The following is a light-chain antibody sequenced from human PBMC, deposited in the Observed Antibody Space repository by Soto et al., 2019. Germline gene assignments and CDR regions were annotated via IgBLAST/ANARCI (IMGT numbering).Light chain of an antibody. CDR3: QQYGSSPLIN. V-gene: IGKV3-20*01. J-gene: IGKJ5*01. CDR2: GAS. CDR1: QIVSSRY. Sequence: EIVLTQSPVTLSLSPGEIATLSCRASQIVSSRYLAWYQQKPGQAARLLIYGASSRATGIPDRFSGSGSGTDFTLTISRLEPEDFVVYYCQQYGSSPLINFGQGTRLEIK.